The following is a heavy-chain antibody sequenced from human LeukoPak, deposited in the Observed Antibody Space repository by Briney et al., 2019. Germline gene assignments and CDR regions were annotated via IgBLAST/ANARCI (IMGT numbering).Heavy chain of an antibody. V-gene: IGHV3-23*01. CDR2: ISGSGGYT. CDR1: GFTFSSYG. D-gene: IGHD6-13*01. J-gene: IGHJ4*02. Sequence: PGGTLRLSCGASGFTFSSYGMSWVRQAPGKGLEWVAGISGSGGYTYYADSVKGRFTISRDNSKNTLYLQMNSLRAEDTAVYYCAKRNSIAAAGTVFDYWGQGTLVTVSS. CDR3: AKRNSIAAAGTVFDY.